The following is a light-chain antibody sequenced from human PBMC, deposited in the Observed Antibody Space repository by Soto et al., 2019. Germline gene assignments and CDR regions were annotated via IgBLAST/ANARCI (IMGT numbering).Light chain of an antibody. CDR3: LQDYEYPRT. Sequence: AIQMTQSPSSLSASVGDRVTITCRASQGIRIELGWYQQKPGKAPKLLIAATFNLQSGVPSRFSGSGSGTEFALSISSLQPEDSATYFCLQDYEYPRTFGQGTKLEIK. CDR1: QGIRIE. J-gene: IGKJ2*01. V-gene: IGKV1-6*01. CDR2: ATF.